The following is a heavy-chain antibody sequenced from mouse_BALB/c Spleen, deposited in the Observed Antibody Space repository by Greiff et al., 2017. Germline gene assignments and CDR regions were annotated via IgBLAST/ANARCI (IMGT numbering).Heavy chain of an antibody. D-gene: IGHD2-10*02. CDR1: GYTFTSYW. J-gene: IGHJ2*01. CDR3: TRAGYGHFFDY. V-gene: IGHV1S22*01. CDR2: IYPGSGST. Sequence: LQQSGSELVRPGASVKLSCKASGYTFTSYWMHWVKQRHGQGLEWIGNIYPGSGSTNYDEKFKSKGTLTVDTSSSTAYMHLSSLTSEDSAVYSCTRAGYGHFFDYWGQGTTLTVSS.